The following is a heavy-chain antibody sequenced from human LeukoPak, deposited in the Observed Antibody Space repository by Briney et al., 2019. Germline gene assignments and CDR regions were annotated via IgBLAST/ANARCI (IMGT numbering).Heavy chain of an antibody. J-gene: IGHJ5*02. CDR1: GYTFTNYY. D-gene: IGHD6-13*01. CDR2: IDPRGGST. V-gene: IGHV1-46*01. CDR3: ARSHSSWYWFDP. Sequence: ASVKVSCKASGYTFTNYYMRWVRQAPGQGLEWMGVIDPRGGSTTYAQKVQGRFTMTRDTSTNTVYMELRSLNSEDTAVYYCARSHSSWYWFDPWGQGTLVTVSS.